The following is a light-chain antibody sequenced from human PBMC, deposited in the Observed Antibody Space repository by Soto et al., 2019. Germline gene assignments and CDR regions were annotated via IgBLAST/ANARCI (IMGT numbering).Light chain of an antibody. CDR2: GAS. Sequence: EIVLTQSPVTLSLSPGERATLSCRAGQSVSFTYLAWYQQKPGQAPRLLIYGASSRATGIPDRFSGSGSGTDFTLTISRLEPADFALYYCQQYGSSPLTFGQGTKVDIK. CDR1: QSVSFTY. J-gene: IGKJ1*01. CDR3: QQYGSSPLT. V-gene: IGKV3-20*01.